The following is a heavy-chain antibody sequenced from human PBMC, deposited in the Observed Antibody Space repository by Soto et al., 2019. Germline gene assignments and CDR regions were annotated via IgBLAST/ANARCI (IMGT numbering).Heavy chain of an antibody. CDR3: ARHTPRYSSGWYYFDY. CDR2: IYYSGST. CDR1: GGSISSSSYY. J-gene: IGHJ4*02. Sequence: SETLSLTCTVSGGSISSSSYYWGWIRQPPGKGLEWIGSIYYSGSTYYNPSLKSRVTISVDTSKNQFSLKLSSVTAADTAVYYCARHTPRYSSGWYYFDYWGQGTLVTVSS. D-gene: IGHD6-19*01. V-gene: IGHV4-39*01.